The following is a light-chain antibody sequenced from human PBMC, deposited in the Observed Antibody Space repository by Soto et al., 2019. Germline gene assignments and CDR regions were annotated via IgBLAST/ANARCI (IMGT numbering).Light chain of an antibody. CDR1: QSIASY. J-gene: IGKJ4*01. CDR2: AAS. Sequence: DLQMTQSPSSLSASVGDRVTITCRASQSIASYLNWYQQKPGKAPKLLIYAASNLQSGDPSRFSGSGSGTDFTLTISSLQPEDFASYYCQQSHSLPRTFGGGTKVEIK. CDR3: QQSHSLPRT. V-gene: IGKV1-39*01.